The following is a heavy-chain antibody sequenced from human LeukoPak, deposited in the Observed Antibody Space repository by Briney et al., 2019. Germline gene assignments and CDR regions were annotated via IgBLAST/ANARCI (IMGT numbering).Heavy chain of an antibody. Sequence: ASVKVSCKASGYTFTGYYMHWVRQAPGQGLEWMGWINPNSGGTNYAQKFQGRVTMTRDTSISTAYMELSRLRSDDTAVYYCARSRALRFLEAVYWGQGTLVTVSS. CDR2: INPNSGGT. D-gene: IGHD3-3*01. CDR1: GYTFTGYY. V-gene: IGHV1-2*02. CDR3: ARSRALRFLEAVY. J-gene: IGHJ4*02.